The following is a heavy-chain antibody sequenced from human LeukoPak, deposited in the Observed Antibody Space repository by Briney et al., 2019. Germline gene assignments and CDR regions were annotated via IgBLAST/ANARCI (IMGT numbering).Heavy chain of an antibody. D-gene: IGHD6-13*01. CDR1: GFSFSSHW. Sequence: GGSLRLSCAASGFSFSSHWMHWGRQVPGKGLVWVSRINTDGRTTNYADSVKGRFTISRDNAKNTLYLQMNSLRADDTAVYYCARTIMAATGNDYWGQGTLVTVSS. J-gene: IGHJ4*02. V-gene: IGHV3-74*01. CDR3: ARTIMAATGNDY. CDR2: INTDGRTT.